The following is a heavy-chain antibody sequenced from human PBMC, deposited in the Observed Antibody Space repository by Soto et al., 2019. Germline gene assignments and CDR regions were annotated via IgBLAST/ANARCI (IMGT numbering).Heavy chain of an antibody. J-gene: IGHJ6*02. D-gene: IGHD6-13*01. CDR1: GFTFSSYG. CDR2: ISYDGSNK. Sequence: VGSLRLSCAASGFTFSSYGMHWVRQAPGKGLEWVAVISYDGSNKYYADSVKGRFTISRDNSKNTLYLQMNSLRAEDTAVYYCAKDLNGSSWTLYYYYYGMDVCGQRTTVTVSS. V-gene: IGHV3-30*18. CDR3: AKDLNGSSWTLYYYYYGMDV.